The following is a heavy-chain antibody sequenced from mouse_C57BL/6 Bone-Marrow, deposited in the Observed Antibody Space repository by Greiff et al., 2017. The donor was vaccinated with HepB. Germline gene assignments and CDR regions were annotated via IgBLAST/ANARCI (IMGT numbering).Heavy chain of an antibody. Sequence: QVQLQQSGAELVKPGASVKMSCKASGYTFTSYWITWVKQRPGQGLEWIGDIYPGSGSTNYNEKFKSKATLTVDTSSSTAYMQLSSLTSEDSAVYYCARRGGLRQGPHFDYWGQGTTLTVSS. CDR2: IYPGSGST. CDR3: ARRGGLRQGPHFDY. CDR1: GYTFTSYW. D-gene: IGHD2-4*01. V-gene: IGHV1-55*01. J-gene: IGHJ2*01.